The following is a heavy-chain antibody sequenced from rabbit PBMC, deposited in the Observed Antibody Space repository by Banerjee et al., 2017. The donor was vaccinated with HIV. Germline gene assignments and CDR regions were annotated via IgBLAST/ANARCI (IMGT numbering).Heavy chain of an antibody. CDR2: INAADDSKI. Sequence: EESGGDLVQPEGSLTLTCTASGFTISNDYWICWVRQAPVTGLEWIACINAADDSKICYASWAKGRFTISKASWTTVTLQMTSLTAADTASYFCARDLAGSTDLWGQGTLVTVS. CDR1: GFTISNDYW. CDR3: ARDLAGSTDL. D-gene: IGHD4-2*01. J-gene: IGHJ3*01. V-gene: IGHV1S45*01.